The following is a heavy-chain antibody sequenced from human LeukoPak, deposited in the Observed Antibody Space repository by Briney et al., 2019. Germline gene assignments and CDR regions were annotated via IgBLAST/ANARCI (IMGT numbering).Heavy chain of an antibody. D-gene: IGHD3-10*01. V-gene: IGHV5-51*01. CDR2: IYPGDSDT. Sequence: GESLKISCKGSGYSFTSYWIGWVRQMPGKGLEWMGIIYPGDSDTRYSPSFQGQVTISADKSISTAYLQWSSLKASDTAMYYCARLETLLWFGELLWGWFDPWGQGTLVTVSS. J-gene: IGHJ5*02. CDR3: ARLETLLWFGELLWGWFDP. CDR1: GYSFTSYW.